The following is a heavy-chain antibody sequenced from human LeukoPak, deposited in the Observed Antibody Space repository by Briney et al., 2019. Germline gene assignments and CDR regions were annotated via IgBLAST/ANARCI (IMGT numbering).Heavy chain of an antibody. V-gene: IGHV3-20*04. J-gene: IGHJ3*01. CDR2: INWNGGST. CDR3: ARRLEALDAFDV. D-gene: IGHD5-24*01. CDR1: GFTFDDYG. Sequence: GGSLRLSCAASGFTFDDYGVSWVRQAPGKGLEWVAGINWNGGSTGYADSVKGRFTISRDNAKNSLYLQMNSLRAEDTALYYCARRLEALDAFDVWGLGTMVTVSS.